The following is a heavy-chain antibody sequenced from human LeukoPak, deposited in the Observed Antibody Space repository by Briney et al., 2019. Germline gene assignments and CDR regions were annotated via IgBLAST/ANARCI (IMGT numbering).Heavy chain of an antibody. D-gene: IGHD3-10*01. CDR3: ARVGSARYYYYMDV. J-gene: IGHJ6*03. Sequence: SVKVSCKASGGTFSSYGITWVRQAPGQGLEWMGGIITFFGAPNYAQKFQGRFTITTDGTTSTAYMELSSPRSDDTAVYYCARVGSARYYYYMDVWGKGTTVTVSS. CDR1: GGTFSSYG. V-gene: IGHV1-69*05. CDR2: IITFFGAP.